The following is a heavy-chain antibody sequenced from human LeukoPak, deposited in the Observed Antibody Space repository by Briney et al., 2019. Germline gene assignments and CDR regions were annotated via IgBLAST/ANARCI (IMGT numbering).Heavy chain of an antibody. Sequence: PGGSLRLSCAASGFTFSSYWMHWFRQAPGKGLVWVSRIIGEGGAPSYADSVKGRFTISRDNAKNTLYLQMNSLRAEDTAVYYCARAQKYNYDFWSGSSYYYYYMDVWGKGTTVTVSS. D-gene: IGHD3-3*01. CDR1: GFTFSSYW. CDR2: IIGEGGAP. CDR3: ARAQKYNYDFWSGSSYYYYYMDV. V-gene: IGHV3-74*01. J-gene: IGHJ6*03.